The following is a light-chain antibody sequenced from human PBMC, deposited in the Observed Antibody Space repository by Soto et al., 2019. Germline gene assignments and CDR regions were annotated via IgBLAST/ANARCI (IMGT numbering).Light chain of an antibody. Sequence: IVLTQYPGSLSLSPGQRATLSCRASQSVDTTFFAWYQKKPGQAPRLLIYGASKRATGIPDRFSGSGSGTDFTLIISRLEPEDFAVYYCQQYMSSVTFGQGTKVEIK. J-gene: IGKJ1*01. CDR2: GAS. CDR1: QSVDTTF. CDR3: QQYMSSVT. V-gene: IGKV3-20*01.